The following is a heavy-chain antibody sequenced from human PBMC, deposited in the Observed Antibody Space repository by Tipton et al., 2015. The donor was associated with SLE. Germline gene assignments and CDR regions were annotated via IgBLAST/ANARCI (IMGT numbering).Heavy chain of an antibody. CDR1: GGSIGSYY. J-gene: IGHJ4*02. V-gene: IGHV4-4*07. CDR3: ARVSCSSISCYVDF. CDR2: IYTKGSM. Sequence: TLSLTCTVSGGSIGSYYWSWIRQPAGKGLEWIGRIYTKGSMNYSPSLRSRVTISLDPSKNQLSLKLTSVTAADTAVYYCARVSCSSISCYVDFWGQGTLVTVSS. D-gene: IGHD2-2*01.